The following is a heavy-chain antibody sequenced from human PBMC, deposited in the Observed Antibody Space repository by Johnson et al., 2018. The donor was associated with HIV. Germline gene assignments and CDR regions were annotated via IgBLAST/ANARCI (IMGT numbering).Heavy chain of an antibody. D-gene: IGHD6-13*01. CDR3: TTCSRSGAFDI. J-gene: IGHJ3*02. CDR2: IKSKTDGGTT. Sequence: VQLVESGGGLVQPGWSLRLSCAASGFTFSNAWMSWVRQAPGKGLEWVGRIKSKTDGGTTDYAAPVKGRFTISRDDSKNTLNLQMNSLKTEDTAVYYCTTCSRSGAFDIWGQGTMVTVSS. V-gene: IGHV3-15*01. CDR1: GFTFSNAW.